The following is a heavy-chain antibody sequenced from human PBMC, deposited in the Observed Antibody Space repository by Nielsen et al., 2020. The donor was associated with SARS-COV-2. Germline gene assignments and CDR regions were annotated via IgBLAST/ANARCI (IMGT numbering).Heavy chain of an antibody. Sequence: GESLKISCAASGFTFSSYSMNWVRQAPGKGLEWLSYISNSSSTIYYADSVKGRFTISRDNAKNSLFLQMNSLRAEDTAVYYCASWGSGGKPYYFDYWGQGTLVTVSS. V-gene: IGHV3-48*01. CDR1: GFTFSSYS. D-gene: IGHD7-27*01. J-gene: IGHJ4*02. CDR3: ASWGSGGKPYYFDY. CDR2: ISNSSSTI.